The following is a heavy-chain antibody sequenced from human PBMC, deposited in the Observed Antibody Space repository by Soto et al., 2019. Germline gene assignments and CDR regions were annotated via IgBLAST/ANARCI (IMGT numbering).Heavy chain of an antibody. CDR3: AREGGSLNWFDP. V-gene: IGHV3-48*02. Sequence: EVQLVESGGGLVQPGGSLRLSCAASGFTFSSYSMNWVRQAPGKGLEWVSYISSSSSTIYYADSVKGRFTISRDNAKNSLDLQMNSLRDEDTAVYYFAREGGSLNWFDPWGQGTLVTVSS. CDR1: GFTFSSYS. J-gene: IGHJ5*02. CDR2: ISSSSSTI. D-gene: IGHD1-26*01.